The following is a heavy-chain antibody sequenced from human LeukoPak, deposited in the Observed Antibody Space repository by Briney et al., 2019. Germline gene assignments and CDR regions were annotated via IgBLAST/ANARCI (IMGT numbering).Heavy chain of an antibody. V-gene: IGHV3-7*01. CDR2: INQDGSEK. CDR3: ARGRYYLDS. Sequence: PGGSLRLSCAASGFTFSSYWMSWVRQAPGKGLEWVANINQDGSEKYSVDSVKGRFTISRDNAKNTLYLQMNSLRAEDTAVYYCARGRYYLDSWGQGTLVTVSS. J-gene: IGHJ4*02. D-gene: IGHD4-17*01. CDR1: GFTFSSYW.